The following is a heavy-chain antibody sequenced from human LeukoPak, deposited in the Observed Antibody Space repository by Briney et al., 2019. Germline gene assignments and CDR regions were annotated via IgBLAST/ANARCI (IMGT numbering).Heavy chain of an antibody. V-gene: IGHV3-30*02. CDR3: AKGGFDFWSAYSTIDY. CDR1: GFAFNSYG. Sequence: PGGSLRLSCAASGFAFNSYGMHWVRQAPGKGLEWVAFIHYDGSNKYYADSVKGRFTISRDNSKSTLYLQMNSLRTEDTAVYYCAKGGFDFWSAYSTIDYWGQGTLVTVSS. CDR2: IHYDGSNK. D-gene: IGHD3-3*01. J-gene: IGHJ4*02.